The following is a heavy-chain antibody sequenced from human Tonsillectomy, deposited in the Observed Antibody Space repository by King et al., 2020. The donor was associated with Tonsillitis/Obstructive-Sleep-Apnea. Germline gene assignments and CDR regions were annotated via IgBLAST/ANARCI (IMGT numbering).Heavy chain of an antibody. J-gene: IGHJ6*03. Sequence: VQLVESGGGLVKPGGSLRLSCAASGFTFSNAWMSWVRQAPGKGLEWVGRIKSKTDGGTTDYAAPVKGRFTISRDDSKNTLYLQMNSLKTEDTAVYYCTTDPDIVVGPAAIYYYYYMDVWGKGTTVTVSS. V-gene: IGHV3-15*01. CDR3: TTDPDIVVGPAAIYYYYYMDV. CDR1: GFTFSNAW. CDR2: IKSKTDGGTT. D-gene: IGHD2-2*01.